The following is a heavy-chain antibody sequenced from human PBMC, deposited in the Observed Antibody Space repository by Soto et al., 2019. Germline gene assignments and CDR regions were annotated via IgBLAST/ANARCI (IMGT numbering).Heavy chain of an antibody. V-gene: IGHV4-4*02. CDR1: GDSISSTNW. Sequence: PSETLSLTCAVSGDSISSTNWWTWVRQPPGKGLEWIGEIFHAGNINYAPTLRSRITISVDKSKKQFSLKLTSVTAADTAVYYCARDTTGYLDHWGQGALVTVS. CDR3: ARDTTGYLDH. J-gene: IGHJ4*02. CDR2: IFHAGNI. D-gene: IGHD4-17*01.